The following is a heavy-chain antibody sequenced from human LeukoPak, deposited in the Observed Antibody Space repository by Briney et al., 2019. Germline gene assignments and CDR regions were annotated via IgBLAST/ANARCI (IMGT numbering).Heavy chain of an antibody. V-gene: IGHV4-59*12. Sequence: SETLSLTCTVSGGSISSSYWSWIRQAPGKGLEWIGYIHNSGSANYNPSLGSRVTMSVDTSKNQISLKLSSVTAADTAVYYCARGRPYYYDSSGYYYGNWGQGTLVTVSS. CDR2: IHNSGSA. J-gene: IGHJ4*02. CDR1: GGSISSSY. D-gene: IGHD3-22*01. CDR3: ARGRPYYYDSSGYYYGN.